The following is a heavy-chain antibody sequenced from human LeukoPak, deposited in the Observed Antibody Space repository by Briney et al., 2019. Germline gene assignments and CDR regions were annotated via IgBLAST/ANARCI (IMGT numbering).Heavy chain of an antibody. V-gene: IGHV4-59*12. Sequence: SETLSLTCTVSGGSISSYYWSWIRQPPGKGLEWIGYIYYSGSTNYNPSLKSRVTISVDTSKNQFSLKLSSVTAADTAVYYCARVGLMAVAGTGGNYFDYWGQGTLVTVSS. CDR2: IYYSGST. J-gene: IGHJ4*02. D-gene: IGHD6-19*01. CDR1: GGSISSYY. CDR3: ARVGLMAVAGTGGNYFDY.